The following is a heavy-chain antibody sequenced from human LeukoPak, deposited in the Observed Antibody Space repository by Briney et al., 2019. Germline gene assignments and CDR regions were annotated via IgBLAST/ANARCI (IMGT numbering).Heavy chain of an antibody. CDR2: IIPIFGTA. J-gene: IGHJ4*02. CDR1: GGTFSSYA. Sequence: GSSVKVSCKASGGTFSSYAISWVRQAPGQGLEWMGGIIPIFGTANYAQKFQGRVTMTRDTSISTAYMELSSLRSEDTAVYYCARGGRAGREIVVVPATIGTKDHWGQGTLATVSS. CDR3: ARGGRAGREIVVVPATIGTKDH. V-gene: IGHV1-69*05. D-gene: IGHD2-21*01.